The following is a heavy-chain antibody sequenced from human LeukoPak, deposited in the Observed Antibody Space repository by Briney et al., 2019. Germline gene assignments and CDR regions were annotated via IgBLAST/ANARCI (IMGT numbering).Heavy chain of an antibody. D-gene: IGHD5-24*01. CDR2: IYYSGST. CDR3: ARFSRVEMAAITGFDY. V-gene: IGHV4-39*02. J-gene: IGHJ4*02. Sequence: PSETLSLTCTVSGGSISSSAYYWGWIRQPPGKGLEWIGSIYYSGSTYYNPSLKSRVTISVDTSKNHFSLKLNSVTAADTSVYFCARFSRVEMAAITGFDYWGQGTLVTVSS. CDR1: GGSISSSAYY.